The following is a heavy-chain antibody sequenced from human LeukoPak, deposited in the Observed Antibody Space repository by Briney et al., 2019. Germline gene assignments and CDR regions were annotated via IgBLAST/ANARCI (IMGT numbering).Heavy chain of an antibody. CDR3: TKDLPDYGDYIEGY. V-gene: IGHV3-23*01. CDR2: ISGSGGST. J-gene: IGHJ4*02. Sequence: GGSLRLSCAASGSTFSSFAMSWVRQAPGKGLEWVSTISGSGGSTNYADSVKGRFTFTRDNSKNTLYLQMNSLRAEDTAVYYCTKDLPDYGDYIEGYWGQGTLVPVSS. CDR1: GSTFSSFA. D-gene: IGHD4-17*01.